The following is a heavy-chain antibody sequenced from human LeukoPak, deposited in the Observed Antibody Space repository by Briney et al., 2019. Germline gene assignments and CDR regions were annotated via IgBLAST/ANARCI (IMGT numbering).Heavy chain of an antibody. D-gene: IGHD3-10*01. V-gene: IGHV4-59*01. CDR3: ATYPFRGDAHYFDY. J-gene: IGHJ4*02. Sequence: SETLSLTCPVSGGSISSYYWSWIRQPPGKGLEWIAYIYYSGSTNYNPSLKSRVTISVDTSKNQFSLKLSSVTAADTAVYYCATYPFRGDAHYFDYWGQGILVTVSS. CDR1: GGSISSYY. CDR2: IYYSGST.